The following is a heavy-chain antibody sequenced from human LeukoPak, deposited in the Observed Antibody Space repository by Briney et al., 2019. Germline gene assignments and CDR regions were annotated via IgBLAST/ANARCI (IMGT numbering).Heavy chain of an antibody. D-gene: IGHD3-22*01. CDR2: IYYSGST. CDR3: ARQGGEYYSDSSDYYYFYHY. Sequence: SETLSLTCTVSGGSTSIYYWSWIRQPPGKGLEWIGYIYYSGSTNYNPSLRSRVTMSVDTSKNQFSLKLSSVSAADTAVYYCARQGGEYYSDSSDYYYFYHYWGQGTLVTVSS. V-gene: IGHV4-59*08. J-gene: IGHJ4*02. CDR1: GGSTSIYY.